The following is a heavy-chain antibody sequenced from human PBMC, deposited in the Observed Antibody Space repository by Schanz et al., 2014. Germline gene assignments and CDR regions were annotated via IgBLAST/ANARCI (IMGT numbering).Heavy chain of an antibody. CDR1: GYTCLSYG. CDR3: ARDRRLQRQSGGDY. Sequence: QVPLFPPSPEVKKPGASFKVSCNSSGYTCLSYGISCFLPSPGQGLEWMGWNSANNGNPPKAQKLHCRVTMTTDTDRSTAYMELRSLRSEDRELYYCARDRRLQRQSGGDYWGQGTLGSVSS. J-gene: IGHJ4*02. D-gene: IGHD3-10*01. CDR2: NSANNGNP. V-gene: IGHV1-18*04.